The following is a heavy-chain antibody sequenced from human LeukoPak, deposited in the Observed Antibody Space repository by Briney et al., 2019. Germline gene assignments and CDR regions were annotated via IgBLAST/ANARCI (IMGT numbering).Heavy chain of an antibody. Sequence: SETLSLTCTVSGGSISSYYWSWIRQPAGKGLEWIGRIYTSGSTNYNPSLKSRVTMSVDTSKNQFSLKLSSVTAADTAVYYCARQSSSWYGPGVAFDIWGQGTMVTISS. CDR1: GGSISSYY. V-gene: IGHV4-4*07. CDR3: ARQSSSWYGPGVAFDI. CDR2: IYTSGST. D-gene: IGHD6-13*01. J-gene: IGHJ3*02.